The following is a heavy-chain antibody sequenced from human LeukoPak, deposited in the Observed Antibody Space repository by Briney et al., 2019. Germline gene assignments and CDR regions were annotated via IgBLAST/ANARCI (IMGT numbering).Heavy chain of an antibody. CDR2: MYYSGST. CDR3: GRAHDSWYFDL. D-gene: IGHD2-21*02. V-gene: IGHV4-39*07. CDR1: GASISSSYYY. Sequence: SETLSLTCSVSGASISSSYYYWGWIRQPPGKGLEWIGSMYYSGSTNYNPSLKSRVTISVDTPKNQFSLELSSVTTADTAVYYCGRAHDSWYFDLWGRGTLVTVSS. J-gene: IGHJ2*01.